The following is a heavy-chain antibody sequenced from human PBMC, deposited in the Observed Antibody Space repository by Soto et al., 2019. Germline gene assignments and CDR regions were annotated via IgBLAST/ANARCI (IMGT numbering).Heavy chain of an antibody. CDR2: IYPGDSDT. V-gene: IGHV5-51*01. Sequence: PGESLKISCKGSGYSFTDYWIGWVRQMPWKGLECMGIIYPGDSDTRYSPSFQGQVTISADKSISTAYLQWSSLKASDTAMYYCARPRYPGRGYYGMDVWGQGTTVTVSS. CDR3: ARPRYPGRGYYGMDV. J-gene: IGHJ6*02. D-gene: IGHD2-15*01. CDR1: GYSFTDYW.